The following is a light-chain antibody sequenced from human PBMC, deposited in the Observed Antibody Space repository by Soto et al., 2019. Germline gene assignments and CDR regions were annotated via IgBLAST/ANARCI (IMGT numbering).Light chain of an antibody. J-gene: IGLJ1*01. V-gene: IGLV2-14*01. CDR3: NSYTTSSTYV. CDR2: EVT. Sequence: LTQPASVSVSPVQSITISCTGTVSDVGGYNYVSWYQHHPGKAPKLMIFEVTKRPAGVSNRFSGSKSGNTASLTISGLQAEDEADYFCNSYTTSSTYVFGSGTKVNV. CDR1: VSDVGGYNY.